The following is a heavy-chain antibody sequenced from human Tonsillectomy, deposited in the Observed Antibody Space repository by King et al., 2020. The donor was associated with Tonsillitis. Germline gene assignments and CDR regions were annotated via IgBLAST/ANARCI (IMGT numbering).Heavy chain of an antibody. D-gene: IGHD4-11*01. J-gene: IGHJ6*02. CDR1: GFTFDDYA. Sequence: VQLVESGGGLVQPGRSLRLSCAASGFTFDDYAMHWVRQAPGKGLEWVSGISWNSGSIGYADSVKGRFTISRDNAKNSLYLQMNSLRAEDTALYYRAKDIGIASMTTVTLFYYYGMDVWGQGTTVTVSS. CDR2: ISWNSGSI. V-gene: IGHV3-9*01. CDR3: AKDIGIASMTTVTLFYYYGMDV.